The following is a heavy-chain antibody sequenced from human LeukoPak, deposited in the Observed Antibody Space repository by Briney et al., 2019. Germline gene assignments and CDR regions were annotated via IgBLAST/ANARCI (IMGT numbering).Heavy chain of an antibody. CDR1: GYTFTGYY. CDR2: INPNSGGT. J-gene: IGHJ4*02. Sequence: ASVKVSCKASGYTFTGYYMHWVRQAPGQGLEWMGWINPNSGGTNYAQKFQGRVTMTRDTSISTAYMELSRLRSEDMAVYYCARGPSFPITMVRGVHFDYWGQGTLVTVSS. V-gene: IGHV1-2*02. D-gene: IGHD3-10*01. CDR3: ARGPSFPITMVRGVHFDY.